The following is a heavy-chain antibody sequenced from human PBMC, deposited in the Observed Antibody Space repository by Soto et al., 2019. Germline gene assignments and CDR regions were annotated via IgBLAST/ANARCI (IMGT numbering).Heavy chain of an antibody. Sequence: PGGSLRLSCAASGFTFSSYAMSWVRQAPGEGLEWVSAISGSGGSTYYADSVKGRFTISRDNSKNTLYLQMNSLRAEDTAVYYCAKGWDYSNPKYYYYYGMDVWGQGTTVTVSS. CDR2: ISGSGGST. D-gene: IGHD4-4*01. V-gene: IGHV3-23*01. CDR1: GFTFSSYA. CDR3: AKGWDYSNPKYYYYYGMDV. J-gene: IGHJ6*02.